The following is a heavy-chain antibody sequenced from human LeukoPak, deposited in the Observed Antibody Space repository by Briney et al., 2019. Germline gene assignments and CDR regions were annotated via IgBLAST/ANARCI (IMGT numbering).Heavy chain of an antibody. J-gene: IGHJ4*02. CDR1: GGSISSTSYY. D-gene: IGHD6-6*01. V-gene: IGHV4-39*01. CDR3: ARHKGSSAASFDY. Sequence: PSETLSLTCTVSGGSISSTSYYWGWIRQPPGMGLEWIGSTYFSGSAYYNPSLDSRVAISGDTSKNQFSLNLSSVTASDTAVYYCARHKGSSAASFDYWGQGTLVTVSS. CDR2: TYFSGSA.